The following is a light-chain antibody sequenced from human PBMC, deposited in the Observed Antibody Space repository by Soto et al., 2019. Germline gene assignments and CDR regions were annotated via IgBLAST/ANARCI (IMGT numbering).Light chain of an antibody. J-gene: IGLJ1*01. CDR1: SSDVGRYNY. CDR2: EVT. CDR3: GSYTSTYVRI. V-gene: IGLV2-14*01. Sequence: QSALTQPASVSGSPGQSITISCTGTSSDVGRYNYVSWYQQYPGRAPKLIIYEVTNRPSGVSDRFSGSKSGNVASLTISGLQAADEADYYCGSYTSTYVRIFGTATKLTVL.